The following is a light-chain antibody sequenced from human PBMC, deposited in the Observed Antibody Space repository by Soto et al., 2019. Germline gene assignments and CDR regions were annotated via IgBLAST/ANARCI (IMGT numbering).Light chain of an antibody. Sequence: QSALTQPRSVSGSPGQSVTISCTGTSSDVGGYNYVSWYQHHPGKAPKLMIYDVTKRPSGVPDRFSGSKSANTASLTISGLQAEDEADYYCCSYAGSNTYVFGTGTKVTVL. V-gene: IGLV2-11*01. CDR3: CSYAGSNTYV. CDR2: DVT. CDR1: SSDVGGYNY. J-gene: IGLJ1*01.